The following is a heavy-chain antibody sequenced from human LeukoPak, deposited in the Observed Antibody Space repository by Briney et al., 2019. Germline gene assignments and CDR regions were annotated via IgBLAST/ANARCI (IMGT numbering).Heavy chain of an antibody. CDR3: ARTLAVTTQTTLDY. CDR2: IYHSGST. D-gene: IGHD4-17*01. Sequence: PSETLSLTCAVSGGSISSGGYSWSWIRQPPGKGLEWIGYIYHSGSTYYNPSLKSRVTISVDRSKNQFSLKLSSVTAADTAVYYCARTLAVTTQTTLDYWGQGTLVTVSS. CDR1: GGSISSGGYS. J-gene: IGHJ4*02. V-gene: IGHV4-30-2*01.